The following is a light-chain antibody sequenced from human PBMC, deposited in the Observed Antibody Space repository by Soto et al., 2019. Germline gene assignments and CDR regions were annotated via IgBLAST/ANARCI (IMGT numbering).Light chain of an antibody. J-gene: IGLJ2*01. V-gene: IGLV1-51*01. CDR3: GTWDSSLSAVV. CDR2: DNN. CDR1: SSNIGNNY. Sequence: QAVVTQPPSVSAAPGQKVTISCSGSSSNIGNNYVSWYQQLPGTAPKLLIYDNNKRPSGIPDRFSGSKSGASATLGITGLLTGDEADYYCGTWDSSLSAVVFGGGTQLTVL.